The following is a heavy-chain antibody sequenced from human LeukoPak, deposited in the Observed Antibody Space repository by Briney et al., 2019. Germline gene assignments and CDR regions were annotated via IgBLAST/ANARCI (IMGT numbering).Heavy chain of an antibody. J-gene: IGHJ6*03. CDR2: IYYSGST. CDR1: GGSISSSSYY. Sequence: SETLSLTCTVSGGSISSSSYYWGWIRQPPGKGLEWIGSIYYSGSTYYNPSLKSRVTISVDTSKNQFSLKLSSVTAADTAVYYCARVSRYYYYYMDVWGKGTTVTVSS. CDR3: ARVSRYYYYYMDV. V-gene: IGHV4-39*07.